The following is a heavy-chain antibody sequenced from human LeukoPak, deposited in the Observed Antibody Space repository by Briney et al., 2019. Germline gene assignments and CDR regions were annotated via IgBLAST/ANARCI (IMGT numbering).Heavy chain of an antibody. Sequence: GGSLRLSCAASGFTFSNFGIHWVRQAPGKGLEWVAVISYDGRTKYYAASVEGRFTISRDNSRNTLYLQMNSLRSEDTAVYYCARGRREILVGATYYFDYWGQGTLVTVSS. V-gene: IGHV3-30*03. J-gene: IGHJ4*02. D-gene: IGHD1-26*01. CDR1: GFTFSNFG. CDR2: ISYDGRTK. CDR3: ARGRREILVGATYYFDY.